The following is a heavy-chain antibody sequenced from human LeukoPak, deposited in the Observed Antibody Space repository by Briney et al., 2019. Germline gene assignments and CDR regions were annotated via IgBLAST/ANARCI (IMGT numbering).Heavy chain of an antibody. CDR1: GYSFINYW. Sequence: GESLKISCKGSGYSFINYWIGWVRQMPGKGLEWMGIIYPGDSDTRYSPSFQGQVTISADKSISTAYLQWSSLEASDTAVYYCARWASAAGFDYWGQGTLVTVSS. CDR3: ARWASAAGFDY. D-gene: IGHD6-13*01. J-gene: IGHJ4*02. V-gene: IGHV5-51*01. CDR2: IYPGDSDT.